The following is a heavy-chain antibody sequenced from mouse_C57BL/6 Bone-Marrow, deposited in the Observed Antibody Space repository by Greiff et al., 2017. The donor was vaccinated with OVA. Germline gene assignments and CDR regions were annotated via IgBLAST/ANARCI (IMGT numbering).Heavy chain of an antibody. CDR2: IDPSASYT. CDR1: GYTFTSYW. Sequence: QVQLQQSGAELVKPGASVKLSCKASGYTFTSYWMQWVKQRPGQGLEWIGEIDPSASYTNYNQKFKGKATLTVDTSSSTAYMQLRSLTSKDSAVDYCARGSNWYYFDYWDQGTTRTVSA. V-gene: IGHV1-50*01. D-gene: IGHD2-5*01. J-gene: IGHJ2*01. CDR3: ARGSNWYYFDY.